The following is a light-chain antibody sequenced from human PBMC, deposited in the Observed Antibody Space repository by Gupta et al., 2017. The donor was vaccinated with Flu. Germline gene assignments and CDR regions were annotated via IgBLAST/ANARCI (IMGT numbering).Light chain of an antibody. V-gene: IGLV6-57*01. Sequence: FILTHPHSALASPGNTLTVACTRSSGSIATTYVQWYQQRPGSSPNTVIFEDNRRPSGVPDRFSGSVDSSSNSASLTISGLKAEDEAVYFCQSYDSVNSDVVFGGGTKLTVL. CDR2: EDN. CDR1: SGSIATTY. CDR3: QSYDSVNSDVV. J-gene: IGLJ2*01.